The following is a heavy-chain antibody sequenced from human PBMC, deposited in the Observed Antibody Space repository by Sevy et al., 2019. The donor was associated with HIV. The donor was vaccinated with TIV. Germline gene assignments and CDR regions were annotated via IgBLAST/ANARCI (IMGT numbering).Heavy chain of an antibody. V-gene: IGHV1-18*01. D-gene: IGHD6-19*01. Sequence: ASVKVSCKASGYTFTSYGISWVRQAPGQGLEWMGWISAYNRNTNYAQKLQGRVTMTTDTSTSTAYMELRSLRSDDTAVYYCARDRFVFGYSSGWYRGEVVPIDHWGQGTLVTVSS. J-gene: IGHJ4*02. CDR3: ARDRFVFGYSSGWYRGEVVPIDH. CDR2: ISAYNRNT. CDR1: GYTFTSYG.